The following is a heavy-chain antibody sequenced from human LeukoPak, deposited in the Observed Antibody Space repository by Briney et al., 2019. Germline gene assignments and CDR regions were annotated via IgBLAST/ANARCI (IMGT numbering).Heavy chain of an antibody. D-gene: IGHD3-10*01. Sequence: GASVKVSCKASGYTFTNYYMHWVRQAPGQGLEWMGEINPSGGSTTYAQKFQGRVTMTTDTSTSTVYMDLSSLRSEDTAIYYCARAYSSGNYYHFDYWGQGTLVTVSS. CDR3: ARAYSSGNYYHFDY. CDR2: INPSGGST. CDR1: GYTFTNYY. V-gene: IGHV1-46*01. J-gene: IGHJ4*02.